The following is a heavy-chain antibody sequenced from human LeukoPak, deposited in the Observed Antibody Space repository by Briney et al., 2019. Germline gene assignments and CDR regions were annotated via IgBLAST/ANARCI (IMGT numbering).Heavy chain of an antibody. V-gene: IGHV4-34*01. CDR1: GGSFSGYY. Sequence: RPSETLSLTCAVYGGSFSGYYWSWIRQPPGKGLEWIGEINHSGSTNYNPSLKSRVTISVDTSKNQFSLKLSSVTAADTAVYYCAREVAGTGYAFDIWGQGTMVTVSS. J-gene: IGHJ3*02. CDR3: AREVAGTGYAFDI. D-gene: IGHD6-19*01. CDR2: INHSGST.